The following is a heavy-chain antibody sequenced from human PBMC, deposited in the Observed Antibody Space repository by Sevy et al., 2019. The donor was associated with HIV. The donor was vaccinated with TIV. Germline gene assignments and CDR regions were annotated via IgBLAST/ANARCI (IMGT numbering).Heavy chain of an antibody. V-gene: IGHV3-21*01. Sequence: GGSLRLSCAASGFTFSSYSMNWDRQAPGKGLEWVSSISSSSSYIYYADSVKGRFTISRDNAKNSLYLQMNSLRAEDTAVYYCARGRYSGYDYRVPFDYWGQGTLVTVSS. J-gene: IGHJ4*02. CDR3: ARGRYSGYDYRVPFDY. D-gene: IGHD5-12*01. CDR2: ISSSSSYI. CDR1: GFTFSSYS.